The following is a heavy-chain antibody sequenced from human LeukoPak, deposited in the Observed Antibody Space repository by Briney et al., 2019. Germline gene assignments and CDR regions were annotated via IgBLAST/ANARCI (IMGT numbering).Heavy chain of an antibody. Sequence: GGSLRLSCAASGFTFSSYEMNWVRQAPGKGLEWVSYISSNGSPIFYADSVKGRFTISRDNAKNSLSLLMNSLRAEGTAVYYCARDGGSGILDWGQGTLVTVSS. J-gene: IGHJ4*02. CDR1: GFTFSSYE. V-gene: IGHV3-48*03. D-gene: IGHD3-10*01. CDR2: ISSNGSPI. CDR3: ARDGGSGILD.